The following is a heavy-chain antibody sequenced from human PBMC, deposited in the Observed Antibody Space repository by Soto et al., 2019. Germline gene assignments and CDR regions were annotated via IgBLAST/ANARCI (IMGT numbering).Heavy chain of an antibody. Sequence: QVQLVQSGAEVKKPGSSVKVSCKASGGTFSSYAISWVRQAPGQGLEWMGGIIPIFGTANYAQKFQGRVTITADESTGTAYMEVSSLRSEDTAVYYCARDRLMITFGGVGDGRWFAFDIWGQGTMVTVSS. V-gene: IGHV1-69*12. CDR1: GGTFSSYA. CDR3: ARDRLMITFGGVGDGRWFAFDI. D-gene: IGHD3-16*01. CDR2: IIPIFGTA. J-gene: IGHJ3*02.